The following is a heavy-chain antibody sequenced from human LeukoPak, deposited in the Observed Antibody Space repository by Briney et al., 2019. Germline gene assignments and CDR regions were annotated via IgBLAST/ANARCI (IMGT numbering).Heavy chain of an antibody. Sequence: VASVKVSCKASGGTFSSYAINWVRQAPGQGLEWMGGIIPIFGTANYAQKFQGRVTITADKSTSTAYMELSSLTSEDTAVYYCASDSGSGSYGGYWGQGTLVTVSS. J-gene: IGHJ4*02. D-gene: IGHD3-10*01. CDR1: GGTFSSYA. CDR3: ASDSGSGSYGGY. V-gene: IGHV1-69*06. CDR2: IIPIFGTA.